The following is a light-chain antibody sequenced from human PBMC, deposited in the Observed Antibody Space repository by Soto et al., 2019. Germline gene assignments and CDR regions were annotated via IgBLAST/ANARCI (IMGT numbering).Light chain of an antibody. CDR2: DAS. CDR3: QQRSNWPPVT. J-gene: IGKJ5*01. Sequence: EIVLTHSPGTLSLSPGERATLSCRASQVVNNNLLAWYQQKPGQAPRLVIYDASSRATGIPARFSGSGSGTDFTLTISSLEPEDFAVYYCQQRSNWPPVTFGQGTRLEIK. V-gene: IGKV3D-20*02. CDR1: QVVNNN.